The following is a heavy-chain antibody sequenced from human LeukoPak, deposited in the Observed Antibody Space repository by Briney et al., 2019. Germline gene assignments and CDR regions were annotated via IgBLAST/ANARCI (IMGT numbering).Heavy chain of an antibody. J-gene: IGHJ6*02. D-gene: IGHD4-17*01. CDR3: AREGDYEAYYYGMDV. V-gene: IGHV4-30-4*01. CDR1: GASISPNY. Sequence: SETLSLTCTVSGASISPNYWSWIRQPPGKGLEWIGYIYYSGSTYYNPSLKSRVTISVDTSKNQFSLKLSSVTAADTAVYYCAREGDYEAYYYGMDVWGQGTLVTVSS. CDR2: IYYSGST.